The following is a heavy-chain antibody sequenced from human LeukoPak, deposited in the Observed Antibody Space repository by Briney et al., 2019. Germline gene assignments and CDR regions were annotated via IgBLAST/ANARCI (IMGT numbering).Heavy chain of an antibody. D-gene: IGHD3-10*01. V-gene: IGHV3-23*01. CDR3: AKGSDRSGSYYLDY. CDR1: AFTFGSYA. CDR2: LSGSGAST. J-gene: IGHJ4*02. Sequence: GGSLRLSCAASAFTFGSYAMNWVRQAPGKGLEWVSGLSGSGASTYYADSVKGRFTISRDNSKNTLYLQTNRLRAGDTAVYYCAKGSDRSGSYYLDYWGQGTLVTVSS.